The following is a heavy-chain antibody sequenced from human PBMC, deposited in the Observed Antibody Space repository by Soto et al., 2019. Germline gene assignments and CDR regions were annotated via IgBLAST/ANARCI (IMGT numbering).Heavy chain of an antibody. CDR1: GYTFTSFA. Sequence: ASVKVSCKASGYTFTSFAIHWVRQAPGQRLEGIGWINAYNGNTKYSQKFQGRVTITRDTSASTAYVELNSLTSADTAVFYCVRGPQDYWGQGTLVTVSS. V-gene: IGHV1-3*01. CDR3: VRGPQDY. CDR2: INAYNGNT. J-gene: IGHJ4*02.